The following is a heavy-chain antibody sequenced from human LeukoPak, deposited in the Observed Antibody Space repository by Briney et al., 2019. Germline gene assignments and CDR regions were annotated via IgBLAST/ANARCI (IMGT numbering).Heavy chain of an antibody. J-gene: IGHJ6*02. CDR1: GFTFSSYA. CDR3: AKDLRWEWLSYGMDV. Sequence: GGSLRLSCAASGFTFSSYAMHWVRQAPGKGLEWVAVISYDGSNKYYADSVKGRFTISRDNSKNTLYLQMNSLRAEDTAVYYCAKDLRWEWLSYGMDVWGQGTTVTVSS. CDR2: ISYDGSNK. D-gene: IGHD1-26*01. V-gene: IGHV3-30-3*01.